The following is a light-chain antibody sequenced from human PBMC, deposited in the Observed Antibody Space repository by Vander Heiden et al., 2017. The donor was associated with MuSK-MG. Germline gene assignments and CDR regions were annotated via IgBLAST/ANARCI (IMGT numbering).Light chain of an antibody. CDR2: AAS. CDR1: QDISRW. CDR3: QQASSFPIT. J-gene: IGKJ5*01. Sequence: DIHMAQSPSRVSASVGDRVPITCRASQDISRWVAWYQQKPGKAPKLLIYAASTLQRGVPSRFSGSGSGTDFTLTITNLQPDDFATYFCQQASSFPITFGQGTRLEIK. V-gene: IGKV1-12*01.